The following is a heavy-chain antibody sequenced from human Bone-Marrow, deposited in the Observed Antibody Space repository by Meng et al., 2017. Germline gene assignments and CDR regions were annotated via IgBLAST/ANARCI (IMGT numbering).Heavy chain of an antibody. D-gene: IGHD1-26*01. CDR1: GYTFISYD. J-gene: IGHJ1*01. CDR3: ARGPSGSYPLEYFQH. Sequence: QVQLVQLGDEVTKPGDPVKVSCKASGYTFISYDINWVRQATGQGLEWMGWMNPNSGNTGYAQKFQGRVTMTRNTSISTAYMELSSLRSEDTAVYYCARGPSGSYPLEYFQHWGQGTLVTVSS. V-gene: IGHV1-8*01. CDR2: MNPNSGNT.